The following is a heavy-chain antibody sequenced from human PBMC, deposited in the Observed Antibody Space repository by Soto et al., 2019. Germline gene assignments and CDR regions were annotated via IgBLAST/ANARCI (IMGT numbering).Heavy chain of an antibody. CDR1: GGSISSYY. V-gene: IGHV4-59*01. CDR3: AREHSSGYYPWFDP. Sequence: SETLSLTCTVSGGSISSYYWSWIRQPPGKGLEWIGYIYYSGSTNYNPSLKSRVTISVDTSKNQFSLKLSSVTAADTAVYYCAREHSSGYYPWFDPWGQGALVTVSS. CDR2: IYYSGST. D-gene: IGHD3-22*01. J-gene: IGHJ5*02.